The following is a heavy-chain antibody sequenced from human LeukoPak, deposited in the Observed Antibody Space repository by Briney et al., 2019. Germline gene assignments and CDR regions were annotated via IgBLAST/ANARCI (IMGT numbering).Heavy chain of an antibody. D-gene: IGHD3/OR15-3a*01. J-gene: IGHJ4*02. CDR3: AKGRGLVSPDDH. V-gene: IGHV3-23*01. Sequence: GGSLRLSCAASGFTFSSHTMTWVRQAPGKGLEWVSAISNSGGSTYYADSVRGRFTISRDNSKNTLYLQMNSLKAEDTAVYYCAKGRGLVSPDDHWGQGTLVTVSS. CDR2: ISNSGGST. CDR1: GFTFSSHT.